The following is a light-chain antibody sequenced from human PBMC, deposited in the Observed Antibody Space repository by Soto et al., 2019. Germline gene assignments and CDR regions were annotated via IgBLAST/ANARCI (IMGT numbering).Light chain of an antibody. CDR3: QHYTNWPLT. CDR2: GAS. CDR1: HSVSSR. Sequence: EIVMTQSPATPSVSPGERATLSCRASHSVSSRLAWYQQKPGQAPRLLIYGASTRATGLPARFSGSGSGTEFTLTISSLQSEDFAVYYCQHYTNWPLTFGGGTKVEIK. V-gene: IGKV3-15*01. J-gene: IGKJ4*01.